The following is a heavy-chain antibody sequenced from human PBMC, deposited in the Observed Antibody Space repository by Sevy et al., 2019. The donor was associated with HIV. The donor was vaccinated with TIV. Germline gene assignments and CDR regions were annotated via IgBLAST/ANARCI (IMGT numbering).Heavy chain of an antibody. J-gene: IGHJ4*02. CDR3: AATKDYYESSGPPFDY. V-gene: IGHV1-24*01. Sequence: ASVKVSCKVSGYTLNKLSMHWVRQAPGKGLEWMGSFDPEDGETFYAQKFQGRVTMTEDTSTDTAYMELSSLRSEGTAVYYCAATKDYYESSGPPFDYWGQGTLVTVSS. D-gene: IGHD3-22*01. CDR1: GYTLNKLS. CDR2: FDPEDGET.